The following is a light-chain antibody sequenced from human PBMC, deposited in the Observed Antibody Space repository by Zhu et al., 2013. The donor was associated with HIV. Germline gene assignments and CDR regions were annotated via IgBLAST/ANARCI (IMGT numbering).Light chain of an antibody. V-gene: IGKV1-39*01. CDR2: GAI. J-gene: IGKJ2*01. CDR1: QYITSS. CDR3: QQLDSSPYT. Sequence: DVQMTQSPPSLSASVGDTVTISCRASQYITSSLHWYQHRPGEAPHLLIYGAIHLHSGVPSRFFGSASGSDFTLTISNLQPGDSATYYCQQLDSSPYTFGQGTK.